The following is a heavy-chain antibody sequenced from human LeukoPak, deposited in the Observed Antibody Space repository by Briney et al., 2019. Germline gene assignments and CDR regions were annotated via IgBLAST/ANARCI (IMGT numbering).Heavy chain of an antibody. Sequence: SETLSLTCTVSGGSINSSSRNSYYWGWIRQPPGKGLEWVGGIYYSGTTYYSPSLKSRVTMSVDMSKNQFSLRLSSVTAADTAVYYCVRTYSIGWSLGVFDIWGQGTMATVSS. V-gene: IGHV4-39*01. CDR1: GGSINSSSRNSYY. CDR2: IYYSGTT. CDR3: VRTYSIGWSLGVFDI. D-gene: IGHD6-19*01. J-gene: IGHJ3*02.